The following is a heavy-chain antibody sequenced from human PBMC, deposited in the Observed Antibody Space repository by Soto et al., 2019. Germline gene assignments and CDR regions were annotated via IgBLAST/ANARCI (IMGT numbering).Heavy chain of an antibody. CDR3: AHRPDGSHFDY. J-gene: IGHJ4*02. Sequence: QITLKESGPTLVKPTQTLTLTCTFSGFSLTTTGLGVGWIRQPPGKTLEWLASIYWYDFQRYSPSLKSRLTITKDTSKNQVVLTMTNLDPADPATSYCAHRPDGSHFDYWGQGILVNVSS. CDR2: IYWYDFQ. D-gene: IGHD6-25*01. CDR1: GFSLTTTGLG. V-gene: IGHV2-5*01.